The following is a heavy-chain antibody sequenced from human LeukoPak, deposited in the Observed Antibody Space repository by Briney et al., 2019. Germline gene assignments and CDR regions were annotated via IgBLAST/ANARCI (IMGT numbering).Heavy chain of an antibody. V-gene: IGHV3-74*01. CDR3: ARDPGYCSGGSCYPINWFDP. D-gene: IGHD2-15*01. Sequence: PGGPLRLSCAASGSTFSTYWMHWVRQAPGKGLVWVSRISTDGSITNYADSVKGRFTISRDNAKNTLYLQMNSLRAEDTAVYYCARDPGYCSGGSCYPINWFDPWGQGTLVTVSS. CDR1: GSTFSTYW. J-gene: IGHJ5*02. CDR2: ISTDGSIT.